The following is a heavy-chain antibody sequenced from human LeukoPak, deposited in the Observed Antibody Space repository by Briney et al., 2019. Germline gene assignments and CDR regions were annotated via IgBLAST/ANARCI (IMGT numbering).Heavy chain of an antibody. CDR3: ARGNYDFWSGYYRSNWFDP. V-gene: IGHV4-34*01. CDR2: INHSGST. J-gene: IGHJ5*02. Sequence: GSLRLSCAASGFTFSDYYMSWIRQPPGKGLEWIGEINHSGSTNYNPSLKSRVTISVDTSKNQFSLKLSSVTAADTAVYYCARGNYDFWSGYYRSNWFDPWGQGTLVTVSS. D-gene: IGHD3-3*01. CDR1: GFTFSDYY.